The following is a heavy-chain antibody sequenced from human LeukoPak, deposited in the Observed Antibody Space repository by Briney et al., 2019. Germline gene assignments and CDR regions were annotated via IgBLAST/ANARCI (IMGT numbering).Heavy chain of an antibody. CDR1: GGSISNKY. V-gene: IGHV4-59*12. Sequence: PSETLSLTCTVSGGSISNKYWSWIRQPAGKGLEWIGYIYYSGSTNYNPSLKSRVTILVDTSKNQFSLKLSSVTAADTAVYYCASLYSGSYYALDYWGQGTLVTVSS. CDR2: IYYSGST. J-gene: IGHJ4*02. D-gene: IGHD1-26*01. CDR3: ASLYSGSYYALDY.